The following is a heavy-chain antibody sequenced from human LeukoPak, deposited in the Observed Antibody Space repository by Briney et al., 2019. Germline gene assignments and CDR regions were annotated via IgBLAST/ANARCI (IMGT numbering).Heavy chain of an antibody. CDR2: INADESAT. V-gene: IGHV3-74*01. CDR3: ASSTAIGY. CDR1: GLTFSDYW. Sequence: PGGSLRLSCAVSGLTFSDYWMHWVRQAPGKGLVWVARINADESATYYADSVKGRFTISRDNGKSTLYLQMNSLRTEDTAVYYCASSTAIGYWGQGTLVTVSS. J-gene: IGHJ4*02.